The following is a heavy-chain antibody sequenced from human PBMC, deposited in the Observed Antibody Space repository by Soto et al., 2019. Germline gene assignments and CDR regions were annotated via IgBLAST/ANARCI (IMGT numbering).Heavy chain of an antibody. D-gene: IGHD4-17*01. CDR2: IYYSGST. CDR3: ARGDYGDYRLDY. Sequence: QVQLQESGPGLVKPSETLSLTCTVSGGSISSYYWSWIRQPPGKGLEWIGYIYYSGSTNYNPSLKSRVTISVDTSKNQCSLKLSSVTAADTAVYYCARGDYGDYRLDYWGQGTLVTVSS. CDR1: GGSISSYY. J-gene: IGHJ4*02. V-gene: IGHV4-59*01.